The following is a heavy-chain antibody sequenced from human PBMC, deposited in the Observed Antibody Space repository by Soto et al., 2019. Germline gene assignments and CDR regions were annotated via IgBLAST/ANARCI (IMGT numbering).Heavy chain of an antibody. Sequence: EVQLLESGGDLVQPGGSLRLSCAASGFTFSRYAVAWVRQAPGKGLEWVSAISGGGDSTYYTDSVKGRFTISRDNSKNTLYLQMNSLRVEDTAVYYCARCRADTDPNYWGQGTLVTVSS. V-gene: IGHV3-23*01. D-gene: IGHD3-10*01. CDR2: ISGGGDST. CDR3: ARCRADTDPNY. J-gene: IGHJ4*02. CDR1: GFTFSRYA.